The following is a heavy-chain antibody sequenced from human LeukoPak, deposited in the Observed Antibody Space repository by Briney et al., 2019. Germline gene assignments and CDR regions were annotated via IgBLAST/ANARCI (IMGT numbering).Heavy chain of an antibody. CDR1: GGSISSTVR. CDR2: IFHYGTT. V-gene: IGHV4-4*02. CDR3: ARRGGSPLGAFDI. Sequence: SETLSLTFAVSGGSISSTVRWSWVRQPPGKGLEWIGDIFHYGTTNYNPSLKSRLTMSVDTSTNQFSLKLNSVTAADTAVYYCARRGGSPLGAFDIWGQGTMVTVSS. D-gene: IGHD1-26*01. J-gene: IGHJ3*02.